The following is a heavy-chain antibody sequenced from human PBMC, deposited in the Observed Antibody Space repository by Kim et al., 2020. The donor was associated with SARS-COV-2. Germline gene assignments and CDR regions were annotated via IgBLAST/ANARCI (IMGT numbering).Heavy chain of an antibody. D-gene: IGHD3-10*01. CDR3: ARRLSNTSGWGSHYCDL. V-gene: IGHV4-34*01. Sequence: SETLSLTCAVYGGSFSGYYWSWIRQPPGKGLEWIGEINHSGRTNYNPSLKSRVTISVDTSKNQFSLKLTSVTAEDAALYCCARRLSNTSGWGSHYCDLWGPGILVTVSS. CDR1: GGSFSGYY. J-gene: IGHJ1*01. CDR2: INHSGRT.